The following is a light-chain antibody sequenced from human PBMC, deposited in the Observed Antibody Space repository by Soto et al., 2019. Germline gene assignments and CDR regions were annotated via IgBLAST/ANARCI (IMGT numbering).Light chain of an antibody. CDR2: GAS. CDR1: QSVSSN. CDR3: QQYNNWPPYT. Sequence: EMVMTQSPATLSVSPGERATLSSSASQSVSSNLAWYQQKPGQAPRLLIYGASTRATGIPARFSGSGSGTEFTLTISSLQSEDFAVYYCQQYNNWPPYTFGQGTKLEIK. J-gene: IGKJ2*01. V-gene: IGKV3-15*01.